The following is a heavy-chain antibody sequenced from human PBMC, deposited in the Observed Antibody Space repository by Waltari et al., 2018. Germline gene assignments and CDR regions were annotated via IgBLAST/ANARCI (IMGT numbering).Heavy chain of an antibody. Sequence: QVQLQQSGPGLVKPSQTLSLTCAISGDSVSSNSAACNWIRQSPSRGLEWLGRTYYRSKWYNDYAVSVKRRITINPDTSKNQFSLQLNSVTPEDTAVYYCARGVSVEMATNQPLFDYWGQGTLVTVSS. D-gene: IGHD5-12*01. V-gene: IGHV6-1*01. CDR2: TYYRSKWYN. CDR3: ARGVSVEMATNQPLFDY. J-gene: IGHJ4*02. CDR1: GDSVSSNSAA.